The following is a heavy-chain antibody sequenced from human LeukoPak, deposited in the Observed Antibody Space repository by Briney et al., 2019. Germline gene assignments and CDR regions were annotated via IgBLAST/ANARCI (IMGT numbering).Heavy chain of an antibody. Sequence: SETLSLTCTVSGGSISSHYWSWIRQPPGKGLEWIGYIYTSGSTNYNPSLKSRVTISVDTSKNQFSLNLSSVTAADTAVYYCARHWVAAAGYFDYWGQGTLVIVSS. CDR2: IYTSGST. CDR1: GGSISSHY. J-gene: IGHJ4*02. D-gene: IGHD6-13*01. CDR3: ARHWVAAAGYFDY. V-gene: IGHV4-4*09.